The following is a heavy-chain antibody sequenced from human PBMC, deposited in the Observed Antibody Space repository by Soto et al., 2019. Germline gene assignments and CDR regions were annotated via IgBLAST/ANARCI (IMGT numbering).Heavy chain of an antibody. CDR1: GGSMSSSGYS. D-gene: IGHD3-22*01. V-gene: IGHV4-39*01. CDR3: ARHNDDSSGYREYYFDY. Sequence: PSETLSLTCTVSGGSMSSSGYSWGWIRQPPGKGLEWIGSIYYSGSTYYNPSIKSRVTISVDTSKNQISLKLRSVTAADTAVYYCARHNDDSSGYREYYFDYWGQGTLVTVSS. J-gene: IGHJ4*02. CDR2: IYYSGST.